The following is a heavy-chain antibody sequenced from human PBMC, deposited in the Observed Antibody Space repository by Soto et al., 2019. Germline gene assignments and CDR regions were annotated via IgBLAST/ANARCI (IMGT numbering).Heavy chain of an antibody. D-gene: IGHD1-26*01. Sequence: QVQLQESGPGLVKPSQTLSLTCTVSGTTISSGDHYWSWIRQAPGKGLEWIGYMYYTGKTYYNTSLQSRVTLSVDTSKNQFSLKMTSVTAADTAMYFCARVYGRGDYLDFWGRGTLVSVSS. J-gene: IGHJ4*02. V-gene: IGHV4-30-4*01. CDR2: MYYTGKT. CDR3: ARVYGRGDYLDF. CDR1: GTTISSGDHY.